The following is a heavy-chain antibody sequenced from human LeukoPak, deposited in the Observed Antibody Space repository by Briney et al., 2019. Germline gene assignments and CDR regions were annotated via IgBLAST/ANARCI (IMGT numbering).Heavy chain of an antibody. D-gene: IGHD5-24*01. V-gene: IGHV1-69*04. CDR2: IIPILGIA. Sequence: GASVKVSCKASGYTFTSYAISWVRQAPGQGLEWMGRIIPILGIANYAQKFQGRVTITADKSTSTAYMELSSLRSEDTAVYYCARDRVEMATIDAFDSWGQGTMVTVSS. CDR1: GYTFTSYA. J-gene: IGHJ3*02. CDR3: ARDRVEMATIDAFDS.